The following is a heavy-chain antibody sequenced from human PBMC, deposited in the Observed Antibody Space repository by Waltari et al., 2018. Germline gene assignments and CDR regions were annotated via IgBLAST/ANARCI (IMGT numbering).Heavy chain of an antibody. CDR3: ARGEYSRSSTGYNYYYMDV. J-gene: IGHJ6*03. Sequence: EVQLVESGGGLVQPGGSLRLSCAASGFTFSTYDRHWVRQATGKGLEWVSAIGTAGDTYYPGSVKGRFTISRDNAKNSFFLQMSSLRAGDTAVYYCARGEYSRSSTGYNYYYMDVWGKGTTVTVSS. V-gene: IGHV3-13*01. D-gene: IGHD6-6*01. CDR2: IGTAGDT. CDR1: GFTFSTYD.